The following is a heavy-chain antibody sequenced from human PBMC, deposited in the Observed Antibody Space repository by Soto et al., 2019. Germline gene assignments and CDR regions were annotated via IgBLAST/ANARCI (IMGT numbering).Heavy chain of an antibody. J-gene: IGHJ4*01. D-gene: IGHD6-25*01. CDR1: GFTFSSYW. V-gene: IGHV3-74*01. CDR2: INSDGSST. Sequence: GGSLRLSCAASGFTFSSYWMHWVRQAPGKGLVWVSRINSDGSSTNYADSVKGRFTISRDNAKNTLYLQLNSLRVEDTAVYYCSRFHGSGWQIVDFWRHATLV. CDR3: SRFHGSGWQIVDF.